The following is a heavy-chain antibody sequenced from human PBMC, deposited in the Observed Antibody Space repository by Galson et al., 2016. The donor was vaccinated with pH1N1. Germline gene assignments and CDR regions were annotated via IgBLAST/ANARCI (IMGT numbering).Heavy chain of an antibody. D-gene: IGHD6-19*01. J-gene: IGHJ4*02. CDR1: GFTFSTYI. CDR2: ISGGGTI. Sequence: SLRLSCAASGFTFSTYIMNWVRQAPGKGLEWVSVISGGGTIHYADSVRGRFTISRDNSNNTVYLQMNSLRAEDTGVYYCAKDKRSGWSVVGGFMDHWGRGTLVTVSA. V-gene: IGHV3-23*01. CDR3: AKDKRSGWSVVGGFMDH.